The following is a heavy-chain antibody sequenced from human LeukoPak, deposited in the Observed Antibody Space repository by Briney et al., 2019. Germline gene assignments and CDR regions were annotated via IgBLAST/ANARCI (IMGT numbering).Heavy chain of an antibody. V-gene: IGHV1-8*03. Sequence: ASVKVSCKASGYTFTSYGISWVRQATGQGLEWMGWMNPNSGNTGYAQKFQGRVTITRNTSISTAYMELSSLRSEDTAVYYCAREAYSNYGYYYYYYMDVWGKGTTVTVSS. CDR1: GYTFTSYG. CDR2: MNPNSGNT. CDR3: AREAYSNYGYYYYYYMDV. J-gene: IGHJ6*03. D-gene: IGHD4-11*01.